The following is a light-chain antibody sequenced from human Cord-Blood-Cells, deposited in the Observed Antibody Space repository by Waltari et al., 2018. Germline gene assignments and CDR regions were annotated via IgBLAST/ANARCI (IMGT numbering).Light chain of an antibody. Sequence: QSALTQPASVSGSPGHSSTLSCTGTSIDVGRYNLVSWYQQHPGKAPKLRIYEGSKRPSGVSNRFSGSKSGNTASLTISGLQAEDEADYYCCSYAGSSTLVFGGGTKLTVL. J-gene: IGLJ3*02. CDR1: SIDVGRYNL. CDR3: CSYAGSSTLV. CDR2: EGS. V-gene: IGLV2-23*01.